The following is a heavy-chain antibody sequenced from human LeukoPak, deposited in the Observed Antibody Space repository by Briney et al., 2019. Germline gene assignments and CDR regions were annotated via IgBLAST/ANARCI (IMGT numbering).Heavy chain of an antibody. CDR1: GYSFSSGYY. CDR3: ASSIAVAGHDY. V-gene: IGHV4-38-2*02. CDR2: IYHSGST. Sequence: TPSETLSLTCTVSGYSFSSGYYWGWIRQPPGQGLEWIGSIYHSGSTYYNPSLKSRVTISVDTSKNQFSLKLSSVTAADTAVYYCASSIAVAGHDYWGQGTLVTVSS. D-gene: IGHD6-19*01. J-gene: IGHJ4*02.